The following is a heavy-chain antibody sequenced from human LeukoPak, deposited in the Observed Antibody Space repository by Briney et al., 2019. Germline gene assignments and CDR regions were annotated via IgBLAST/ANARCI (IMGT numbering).Heavy chain of an antibody. D-gene: IGHD2-15*01. CDR1: GGSISSGGYS. CDR2: IYHSVST. CDR3: PRAPGWGYSGTYFDL. Sequence: SQTMSLTCAVSGGSISSGGYSWSWIREPPGKGLEWIGYIYHSVSTYYHPSLKSQATMSVDRSTTQFSRKLSSVTAAATAVYSWPRAPGWGYSGTYFDLWGRGTLVTVSS. V-gene: IGHV4-30-2*01. J-gene: IGHJ2*01.